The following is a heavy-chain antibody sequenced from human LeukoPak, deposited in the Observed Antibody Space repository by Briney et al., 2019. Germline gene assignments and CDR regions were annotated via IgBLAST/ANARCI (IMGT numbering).Heavy chain of an antibody. J-gene: IGHJ6*03. V-gene: IGHV4-34*01. Sequence: PSETLSLTCAVYGGSFSGYYWSWIRQPPGKGLEWIGEINHSGSTNYNPSLKSRVTISVDTSKNQFSLKLSSVTAADTAVYFCARAAPTSTYYYYYMDVWGKGTTVTVSS. CDR2: INHSGST. CDR1: GGSFSGYY. CDR3: ARAAPTSTYYYYYMDV.